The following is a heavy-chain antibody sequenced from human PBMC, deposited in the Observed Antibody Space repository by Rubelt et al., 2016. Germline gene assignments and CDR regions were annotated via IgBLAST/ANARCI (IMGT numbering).Heavy chain of an antibody. CDR1: GFTFSSYG. V-gene: IGHV3-33*01. J-gene: IGHJ3*02. D-gene: IGHD6-13*01. CDR2: IWYDGSNK. CDR3: ARDRAGSSSGYPVFGAFDI. Sequence: QVQLVESGGGVVQPGRSLRLSCAASGFTFSSYGMHWVRQAPGKGLEWVAVIWYDGSNKYYADSVKGRFTSSRDDSKNTLYRKMNSLRAGDTGVYYCARDRAGSSSGYPVFGAFDIWGQGTMVTVSS.